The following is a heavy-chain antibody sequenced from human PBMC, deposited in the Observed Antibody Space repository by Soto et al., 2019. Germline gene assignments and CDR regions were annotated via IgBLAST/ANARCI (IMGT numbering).Heavy chain of an antibody. Sequence: QVQLLQSGAEVKKPGASVKVSCKASGYTLTSYDINGVRQATGQGLEWMGWMNPNSGNTGYAQKFQGRGTMTRNTSRSTAYMELSSLRSEDTAVYYCARGLYHGSGRRYWGQGPLVTVSS. J-gene: IGHJ4*02. V-gene: IGHV1-8*01. CDR3: ARGLYHGSGRRY. D-gene: IGHD3-10*01. CDR2: MNPNSGNT. CDR1: GYTLTSYD.